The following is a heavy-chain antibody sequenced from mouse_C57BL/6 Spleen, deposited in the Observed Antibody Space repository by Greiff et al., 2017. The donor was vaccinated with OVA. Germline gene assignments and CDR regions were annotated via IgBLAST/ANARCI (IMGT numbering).Heavy chain of an antibody. CDR3: ARGGIMPSMDY. V-gene: IGHV1-50*01. CDR2: IAPSDSYT. Sequence: QVQLQPPGAELVKPGASVKLSCKASGYTFTRYWMQWVQQRPGQGLEWIGEIAPSDSYTNYNQKFKGKATLTVDTSYRTAYIQLSSLTCEDAAVYYCARGGIMPSMDYWGQGTSGTVSS. D-gene: IGHD2-4*01. CDR1: GYTFTRYW. J-gene: IGHJ4*01.